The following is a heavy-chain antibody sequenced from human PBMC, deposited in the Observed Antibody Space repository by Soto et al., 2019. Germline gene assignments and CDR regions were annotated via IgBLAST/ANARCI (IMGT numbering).Heavy chain of an antibody. Sequence: QVHLVQSGAEVKKPGASVKVSCKASGYTLTRYGITWVRQAPGQGLEWMGSISAYNANTNYAQKLQGRLTMTTDTSTSTAYMELRSLTSDDTAVYYCAREVFRYFDLWGRGTPVSVSS. J-gene: IGHJ2*01. D-gene: IGHD1-20*01. CDR1: GYTLTRYG. CDR2: ISAYNANT. CDR3: AREVFRYFDL. V-gene: IGHV1-18*01.